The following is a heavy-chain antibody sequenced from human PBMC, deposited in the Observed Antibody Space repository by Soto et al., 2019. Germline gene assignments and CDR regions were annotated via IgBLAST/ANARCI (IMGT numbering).Heavy chain of an antibody. CDR2: ISAYNGNT. CDR1: GYTFTSYG. Sequence: QVQLVQSGAEVKKPGASVKVSCKASGYTFTSYGISWVRQAPGQGLEWMGWISAYNGNTNYAQKLQGRVTMTTDASTSTAYMELRSLRSDDTAVYYCARPWGYQLPNNYYYYYMDVWGKGTTVTVSS. V-gene: IGHV1-18*01. CDR3: ARPWGYQLPNNYYYYYMDV. J-gene: IGHJ6*03. D-gene: IGHD2-2*01.